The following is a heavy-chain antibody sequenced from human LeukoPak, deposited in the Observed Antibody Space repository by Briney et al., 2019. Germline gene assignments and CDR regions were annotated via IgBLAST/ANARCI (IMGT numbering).Heavy chain of an antibody. Sequence: GGSLRLSCAASGFTFSNYFMTWVRRAPGKGLERVSTISTSGGNTYYADSVKGRFTISRDNFKNTLYLQMNSLRAEDTAIYYCAKYCSGASCFSGLFWGQGTLVTVSS. CDR2: ISTSGGNT. J-gene: IGHJ4*02. V-gene: IGHV3-23*01. CDR1: GFTFSNYF. D-gene: IGHD2-15*01. CDR3: AKYCSGASCFSGLF.